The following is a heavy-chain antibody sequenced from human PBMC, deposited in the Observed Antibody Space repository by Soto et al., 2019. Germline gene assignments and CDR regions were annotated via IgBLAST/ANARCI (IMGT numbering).Heavy chain of an antibody. CDR1: GYMFSTYD. V-gene: IGHV1-8*01. J-gene: IGHJ5*02. D-gene: IGHD1-20*01. CDR3: ARDRWYNWNDEGRFDP. Sequence: QVQLVQSGAEVKKPGASVKVSCKASGYMFSTYDINWVRQAPGQGLEWMGWMNPNSGNTGYAQKSQGRANTTRNTAINTADMELSSTGSDDSAVYYCARDRWYNWNDEGRFDPWGQETLVTVSS. CDR2: MNPNSGNT.